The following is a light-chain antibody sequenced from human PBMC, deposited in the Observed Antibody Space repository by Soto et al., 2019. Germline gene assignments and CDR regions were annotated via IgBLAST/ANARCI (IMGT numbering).Light chain of an antibody. Sequence: QSGLTQPASVSGSPGQSITVSCTGTSSDIGGHNYVSWYQQHPGKVPKLIIYEVSNRPSGVSNRFSGSKSGNTASLTVSGLQAEDEADYYCSSYTTTSTVVFGGGTKLTVL. CDR2: EVS. J-gene: IGLJ2*01. CDR1: SSDIGGHNY. CDR3: SSYTTTSTVV. V-gene: IGLV2-14*01.